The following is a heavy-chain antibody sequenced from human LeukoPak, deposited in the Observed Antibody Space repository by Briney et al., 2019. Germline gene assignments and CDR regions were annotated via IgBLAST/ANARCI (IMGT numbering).Heavy chain of an antibody. V-gene: IGHV1-69*13. Sequence: ASVKVSCKASGYTFTSYGISWVRQAPGQGLEWMGGIIPIFGTANYAQKFQGRVTITADESTSTAYMELSSLRSEDTAVYYCARAPSVWMPRHYYYYYMDVWGKGTTVTISS. J-gene: IGHJ6*03. CDR2: IIPIFGTA. CDR3: ARAPSVWMPRHYYYYYMDV. D-gene: IGHD5-12*01. CDR1: GYTFTSYG.